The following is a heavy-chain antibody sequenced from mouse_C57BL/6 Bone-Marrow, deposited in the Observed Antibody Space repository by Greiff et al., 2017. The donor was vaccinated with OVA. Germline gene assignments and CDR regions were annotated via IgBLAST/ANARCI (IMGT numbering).Heavy chain of an antibody. CDR1: GFNIKNTY. CDR3: ARGNFGSSVYAMDY. V-gene: IGHV14-3*01. CDR2: IDPANDNT. Sequence: VQLKESVAELVRPGASVKLSCTASGFNIKNTYMHWVKQRPEQGLEWIGRIDPANDNTKYAPKFQGKATMTADTSSNTAYLQLSSLSSEDTAVDCCARGNFGSSVYAMDYWGQGTSVTVSS. J-gene: IGHJ4*01. D-gene: IGHD1-1*01.